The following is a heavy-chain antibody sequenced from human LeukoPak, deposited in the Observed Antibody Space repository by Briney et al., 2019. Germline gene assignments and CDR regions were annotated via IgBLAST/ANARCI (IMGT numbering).Heavy chain of an antibody. J-gene: IGHJ6*03. CDR1: GFTFSSYG. CDR2: IRYDGSNK. D-gene: IGHD6-13*01. Sequence: GGSLRLSCAASGFTFSSYGMHWVRQAPGKGLEWVAFIRYDGSNKYYADSVKGRFTISRDNSKNTLYLQMNSLRAEDTAVYYCVSIAAADHTEYYYYMDVWGKGTTVTISS. CDR3: VSIAAADHTEYYYYMDV. V-gene: IGHV3-30*02.